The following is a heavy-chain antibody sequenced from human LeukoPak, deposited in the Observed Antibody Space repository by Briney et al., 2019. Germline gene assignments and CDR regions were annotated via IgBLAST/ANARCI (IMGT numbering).Heavy chain of an antibody. J-gene: IGHJ4*02. CDR3: ARQLYYYDSRPFDY. Sequence: GGSLRLSCAASGFSISGYAMSWIRQAPGKGLEWVSYIATTTSYTTYADSVKGRFTISRDNAKNSLFLQMNSLRAEDTAVYYCARQLYYYDSRPFDYWGQGTLVTVSS. D-gene: IGHD3-22*01. CDR2: IATTTSYT. CDR1: GFSISGYA. V-gene: IGHV3-11*03.